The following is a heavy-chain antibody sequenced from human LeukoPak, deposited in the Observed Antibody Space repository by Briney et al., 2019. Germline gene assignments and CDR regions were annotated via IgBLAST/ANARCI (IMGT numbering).Heavy chain of an antibody. Sequence: SETLSLTCTVSGGSIGTYYWSWIRQPAGKGLEWIGRIFTTGGANYDPSLKSRVTMSLDTSKNLFSLKLNSVTAADTAVYYCVRDGPSWGLLWGQGALVTVSS. CDR1: GGSIGTYY. CDR3: VRDGPSWGLL. CDR2: IFTTGGA. D-gene: IGHD7-27*01. J-gene: IGHJ4*02. V-gene: IGHV4-4*07.